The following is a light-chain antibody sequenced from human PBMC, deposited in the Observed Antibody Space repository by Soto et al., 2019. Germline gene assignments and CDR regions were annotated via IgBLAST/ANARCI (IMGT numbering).Light chain of an antibody. J-gene: IGKJ1*01. Sequence: DIQMTQSPSSLPASVGDRVTITCRTSQSVSNYLNWYQQKSGEXXKXXIYAASTLQTGVPSRFSGSGSGTDLTITISSLKPEDFETYYCQQSYSSPRTFGQGTKVDIK. V-gene: IGKV1-39*01. CDR3: QQSYSSPRT. CDR1: QSVSNY. CDR2: AAS.